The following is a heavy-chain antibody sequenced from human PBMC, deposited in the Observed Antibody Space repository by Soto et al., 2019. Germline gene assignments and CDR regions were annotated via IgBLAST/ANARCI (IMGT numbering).Heavy chain of an antibody. V-gene: IGHV5-10-1*01. CDR1: GYSFTSYW. D-gene: IGHD6-13*01. CDR3: ARAPAAGIYYYYYYGMDV. Sequence: GESLKISCKGSGYSFTSYWISWVRQMPGKGLEWMGRIDPSDSYTNYSPSFQGHVTISADKSISTAYLQWSSLKASDTAMYYCARAPAAGIYYYYYYGMDVWGQGTTGTVSS. CDR2: IDPSDSYT. J-gene: IGHJ6*02.